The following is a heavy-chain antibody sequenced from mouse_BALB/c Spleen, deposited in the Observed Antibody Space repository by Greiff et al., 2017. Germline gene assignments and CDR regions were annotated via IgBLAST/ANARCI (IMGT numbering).Heavy chain of an antibody. CDR3: ARYYYGSSPPY. V-gene: IGHV14-1*02. J-gene: IGHJ3*01. CDR1: GFTIKDYY. CDR2: IDPENGNT. Sequence: VQLQQSGAVLVGPGACVKLSCKASGFTIKDYYMHWVKPRPEQGLEWIGWIDPENGNTIYDPKFQGKACITADTSSNTAYLQLSSLTSEDTAVYYCARYYYGSSPPYWGQGTLVTVSA. D-gene: IGHD1-1*01.